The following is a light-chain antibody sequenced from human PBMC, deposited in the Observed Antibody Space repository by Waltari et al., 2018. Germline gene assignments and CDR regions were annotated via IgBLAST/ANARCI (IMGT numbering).Light chain of an antibody. CDR1: RRDVGIFNY. Sequence: QSALTQPASVSGSPGQSITIFCTGTRRDVGIFNYVSWYQQHPGKPPKVIIHDVSNRPSGVSNRFSGSKSGNTASLTISGLQAEDEADYYCSSYTTSHSWVFGGGTKLTVL. V-gene: IGLV2-14*03. CDR2: DVS. CDR3: SSYTTSHSWV. J-gene: IGLJ3*02.